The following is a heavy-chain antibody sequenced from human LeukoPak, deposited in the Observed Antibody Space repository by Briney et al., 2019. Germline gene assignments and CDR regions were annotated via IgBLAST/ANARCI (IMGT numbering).Heavy chain of an antibody. CDR2: ISSSSSYI. CDR1: GFTFSSYS. CDR3: AKDGEWELPTYFDY. V-gene: IGHV3-21*04. D-gene: IGHD1-26*01. J-gene: IGHJ4*02. Sequence: PGGSLRLSCAASGFTFSSYSMNWVRQAPGKGLEWVSSISSSSSYIYYADSVKGRFTISRDNSKNTLYLQMNSLRAEDTAVYYCAKDGEWELPTYFDYWGQGTLVIVSS.